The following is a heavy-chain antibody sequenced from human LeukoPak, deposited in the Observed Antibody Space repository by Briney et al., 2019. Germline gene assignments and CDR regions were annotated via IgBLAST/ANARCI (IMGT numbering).Heavy chain of an antibody. Sequence: GGSLRLSCAASGFTFSSYETNWVRQAPGKGLEWVSYISSSGSTIYYADSVKGRFTISRDNAKNSLYLQMNSLRAEDTAVYYCASFQRTVTTFSLGGLDYWGQGTLVTVSS. D-gene: IGHD4-17*01. CDR3: ASFQRTVTTFSLGGLDY. J-gene: IGHJ4*02. CDR2: ISSSGSTI. CDR1: GFTFSSYE. V-gene: IGHV3-48*03.